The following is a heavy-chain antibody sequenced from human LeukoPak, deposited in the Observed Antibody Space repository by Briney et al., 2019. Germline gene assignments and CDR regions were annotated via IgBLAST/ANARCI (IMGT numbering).Heavy chain of an antibody. CDR2: ISSSSSSYI. CDR3: AKDTGYYYDSSNYWV. CDR1: GFSFTAYA. J-gene: IGHJ4*02. V-gene: IGHV3-21*04. Sequence: GGSLRLSCAASGFSFTAYAMSWFRQTPGKGLEWVSSISSSSSSYIYYADSVKGRFTISRDNAKNSLYLQMNSLRAEDTALYYYAKDTGYYYDSSNYWVWGQGTLVTVSS. D-gene: IGHD3-22*01.